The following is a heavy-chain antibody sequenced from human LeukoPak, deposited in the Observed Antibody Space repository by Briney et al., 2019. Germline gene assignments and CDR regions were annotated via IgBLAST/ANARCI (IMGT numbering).Heavy chain of an antibody. CDR1: GFTFSSYS. D-gene: IGHD1-14*01. J-gene: IGHJ6*03. V-gene: IGHV3-21*01. Sequence: GGSLRLSCAASGFTFSSYSMNWVRQAPGKGLEWVSSISSSSSYIYYADSVKGRFTISRDNAKNSLYLQMNSLRAEDTAVYYCARDCLPEGYYYYMDVWGKGTTVTVSS. CDR3: ARDCLPEGYYYYMDV. CDR2: ISSSSSYI.